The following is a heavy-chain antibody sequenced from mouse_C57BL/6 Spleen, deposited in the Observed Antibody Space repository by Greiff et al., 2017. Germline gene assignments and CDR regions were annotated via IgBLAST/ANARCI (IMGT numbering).Heavy chain of an antibody. V-gene: IGHV1-75*01. D-gene: IGHD2-12*01. CDR2: IFPGSGST. CDR1: GYTFTDYY. J-gene: IGHJ2*01. CDR3: ARWPIEEGYYFDY. Sequence: QVQLKESGPELVKPGASVKISCKASGYTFTDYYINWVKQRPGQGLEWIGWIFPGSGSTYYNEKFKGKATLTVDKSSSTAYMLLSSLTSEDSAVYFCARWPIEEGYYFDYWGQGTTLTVSS.